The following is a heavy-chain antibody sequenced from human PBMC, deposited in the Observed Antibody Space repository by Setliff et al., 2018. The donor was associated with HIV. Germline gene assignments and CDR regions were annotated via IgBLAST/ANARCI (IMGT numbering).Heavy chain of an antibody. V-gene: IGHV4-4*07. CDR3: ARDQKGYSYGYFDS. CDR2: MHTSGNT. CDR1: GDSISGYY. J-gene: IGHJ4*02. Sequence: SETLSLTCTSSGDSISGYYWSWIRQPAGKGMEWIGRMHTSGNTNYNTSLKSRVTMSVDTSKNQFSLRLSSVTAADTAVYYCARDQKGYSYGYFDSWGKGTLVTVSS. D-gene: IGHD5-18*01.